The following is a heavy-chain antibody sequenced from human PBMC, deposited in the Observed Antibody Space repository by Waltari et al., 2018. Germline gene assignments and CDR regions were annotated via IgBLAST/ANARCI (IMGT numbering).Heavy chain of an antibody. Sequence: QVQLQQWGAGLLKPSETLSLTCAVYGGSFSGYYWSWIRQPPGKGLEWIGEINQSGSTNYNPTLKRRVTISVDTSKNQFSLKLSSVTAADTAVYYCARRMGYGGQGTLVTVSS. D-gene: IGHD2-8*01. CDR3: ARRMGY. J-gene: IGHJ4*02. CDR1: GGSFSGYY. CDR2: INQSGST. V-gene: IGHV4-34*01.